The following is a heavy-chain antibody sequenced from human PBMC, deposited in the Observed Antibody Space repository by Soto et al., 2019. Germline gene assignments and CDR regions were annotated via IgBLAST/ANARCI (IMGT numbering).Heavy chain of an antibody. CDR2: IYWDDNK. Sequence: QITLKESGPTLVKPTQTLTLTCTFSGFSLNTRAVGVGWIRQPPGKALEWLAFIYWDDNKYYSPSLKSMLTSTKDTSKNQVVPTMTKTEAVDTGRYYCAHGSGWLVDYWGQGTLVTVPS. V-gene: IGHV2-5*02. J-gene: IGHJ4*02. CDR1: GFSLNTRAVG. D-gene: IGHD6-19*01. CDR3: AHGSGWLVDY.